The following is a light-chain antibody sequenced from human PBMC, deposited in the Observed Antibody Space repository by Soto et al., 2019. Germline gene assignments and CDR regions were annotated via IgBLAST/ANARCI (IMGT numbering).Light chain of an antibody. CDR2: SYN. CDR1: TSNIGAGYD. V-gene: IGLV1-40*01. Sequence: QAVVTQPPSVSGAPGQRVTIPCTGSTSNIGAGYDVHWYHQLPGTAPKLLIYSYNNRPSGVPDRFSGSKSGTSASLAITGLQAEDEADYYCQSFDRSLNAVVFGGGTKLTVL. J-gene: IGLJ2*01. CDR3: QSFDRSLNAVV.